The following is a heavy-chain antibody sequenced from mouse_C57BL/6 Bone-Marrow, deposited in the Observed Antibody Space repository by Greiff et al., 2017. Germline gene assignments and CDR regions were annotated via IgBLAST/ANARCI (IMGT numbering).Heavy chain of an antibody. CDR2: IDPSDSYT. D-gene: IGHD2-5*01. CDR3: ARGDYSNPFAY. V-gene: IGHV1-69*01. Sequence: QVQLQQPGAELVMPGASVKLSCKASGYTFTSYWMHWVKQRPGQGLEWIGEIDPSDSYTNYNQKFKGKSTLTVDKSSSTAYMQLSSLTSEDSAVYYCARGDYSNPFAYWGKGTLVTVSA. CDR1: GYTFTSYW. J-gene: IGHJ3*01.